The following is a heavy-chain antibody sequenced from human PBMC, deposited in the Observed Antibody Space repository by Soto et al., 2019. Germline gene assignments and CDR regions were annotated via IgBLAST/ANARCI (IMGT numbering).Heavy chain of an antibody. CDR2: SSATGAGT. D-gene: IGHD1-7*01. Sequence: LRLSCSASGFTFSSYGMTWVRQAPGKGLEWVSFSSATGAGTYYADSVKGRFTISRDNSKNTLYLQMTSLRADDTAVYYCAKDRRAGGNYGFYSDFWGQGALVTVSS. CDR1: GFTFSSYG. J-gene: IGHJ4*02. V-gene: IGHV3-23*01. CDR3: AKDRRAGGNYGFYSDF.